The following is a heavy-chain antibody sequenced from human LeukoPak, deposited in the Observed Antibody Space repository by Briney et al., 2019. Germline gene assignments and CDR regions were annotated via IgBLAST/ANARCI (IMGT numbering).Heavy chain of an antibody. V-gene: IGHV3-53*01. J-gene: IGHJ4*02. CDR1: GFTVSGKY. D-gene: IGHD4-23*01. CDR3: ARRAGGYSHPYDY. CDR2: IYSGGTT. Sequence: GGSLRLSCAVSGFTVSGKYMSWVRQAPGKGLEWVSLIYSGGTTYYADSVKGRFTISRDNSKNTLYLQMNSLRAEDTAVYYCARRAGGYSHPYDYWGQGILVTVSS.